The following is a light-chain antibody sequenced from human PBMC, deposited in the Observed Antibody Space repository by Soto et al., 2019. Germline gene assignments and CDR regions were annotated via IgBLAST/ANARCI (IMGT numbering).Light chain of an antibody. CDR2: RTF. Sequence: EIVLTQSPGTLSLSPGERATLSCRASQSIASSYLAWYQQRPGQPPRLLLYRTFNRATGIPDRFSGGGSGTDFTLPISSLEPEDSAVYFCQQFSSSPLTFGGGTKVEI. CDR1: QSIASSY. V-gene: IGKV3-20*01. J-gene: IGKJ4*01. CDR3: QQFSSSPLT.